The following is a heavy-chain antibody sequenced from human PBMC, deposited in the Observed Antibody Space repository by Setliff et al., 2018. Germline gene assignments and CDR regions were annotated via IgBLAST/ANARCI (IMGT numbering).Heavy chain of an antibody. CDR3: AREVGTSTSSDAFDV. J-gene: IGHJ3*01. D-gene: IGHD1-26*01. CDR2: IYHSGSA. V-gene: IGHV4-30-4*08. Sequence: SETLSLTCTVSGDSISSGDYFWSWIRQPPGKGLEWIAYIYHSGSAYYNPSLKSRVTMSVDTSKNQFSLHLTSVTAADTAVHYCAREVGTSTSSDAFDVWGQGMMVTVSS. CDR1: GDSISSGDYF.